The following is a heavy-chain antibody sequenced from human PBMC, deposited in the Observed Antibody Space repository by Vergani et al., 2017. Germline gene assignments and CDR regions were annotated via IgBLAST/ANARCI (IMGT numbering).Heavy chain of an antibody. D-gene: IGHD3-9*01. CDR2: IWYDGSNK. J-gene: IGHJ4*02. CDR1: GFTFSSYG. V-gene: IGHV3-33*01. CDR3: ALAQERPGLTKY. Sequence: QVQLVESGGGVVQPGRSLRLSCAASGFTFSSYGMHWVRQAPGKGLEWVAVIWYDGSNKYYADSVKGRFTISRDNSKTTLYLQMNSLRAEDTAVYYCALAQERPGLTKYWGQGTLVTVSS.